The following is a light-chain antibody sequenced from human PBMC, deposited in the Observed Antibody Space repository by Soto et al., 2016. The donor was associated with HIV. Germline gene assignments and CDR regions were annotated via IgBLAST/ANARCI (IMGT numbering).Light chain of an antibody. CDR2: RVS. V-gene: IGKV2-30*01. J-gene: IGKJ1*01. CDR3: VQGTHWPRT. CDR1: QSLVDNYGITY. Sequence: VMAQSPLSLPATLGQAASIYCNSSQSLVDNYGITYLNWFHQRPGQSPRRLFFRVSQRDSGVPDRFSASGSATAFTLRINRVEPEDVGTYYCVQGTHWPRTFGQGTKVEIK.